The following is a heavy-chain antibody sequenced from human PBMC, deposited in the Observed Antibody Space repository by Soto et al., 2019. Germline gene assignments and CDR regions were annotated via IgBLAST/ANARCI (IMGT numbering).Heavy chain of an antibody. D-gene: IGHD3-22*01. CDR2: INPSGGST. CDR3: ARERTPYYYDSSGSDY. CDR1: GYTFTSYY. Sequence: GASVKVSCKASGYTFTSYYMHWVRQAPGQGLEWMGIINPSGGSTSYAQKFQGRVTMTRDTSTSTVYMELSSLRSEDTAVYYCARERTPYYYDSSGSDYWGQGTLVTVS. V-gene: IGHV1-46*01. J-gene: IGHJ4*02.